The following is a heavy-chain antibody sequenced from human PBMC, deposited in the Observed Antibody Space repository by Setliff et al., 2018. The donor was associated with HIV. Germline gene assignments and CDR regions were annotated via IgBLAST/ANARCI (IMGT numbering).Heavy chain of an antibody. J-gene: IGHJ6*03. CDR1: GVSISSYY. V-gene: IGHV4-59*12. D-gene: IGHD2-8*02. CDR2: ISYSGST. CDR3: ARVRTGAYLQRLDYYYMDV. Sequence: SETLSLTCTVSGVSISSYYWSWIRQPPGKGLDWIGYISYSGSTNYNPSLKSRVTISVDTSKNELSLKLSSVTAADTAVYFCARVRTGAYLQRLDYYYMDVWGKGTTVTVSS.